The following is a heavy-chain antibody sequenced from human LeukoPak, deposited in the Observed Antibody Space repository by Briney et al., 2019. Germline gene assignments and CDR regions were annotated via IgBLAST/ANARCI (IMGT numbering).Heavy chain of an antibody. Sequence: GGSLRLSCAASGFIVSSKYMSWVRQAPGKGLEWVSVIYSGGSTYYAASVEGRFTISRDNSKNTVYLQMNNLKVDDTAVYYCARAGPIDYWGQGTLVTVSS. CDR3: ARAGPIDY. CDR1: GFIVSSKY. V-gene: IGHV3-53*01. J-gene: IGHJ4*02. CDR2: IYSGGST.